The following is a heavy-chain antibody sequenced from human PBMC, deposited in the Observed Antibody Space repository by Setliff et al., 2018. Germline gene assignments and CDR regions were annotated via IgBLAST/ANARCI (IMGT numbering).Heavy chain of an antibody. Sequence: PSETLSLTCTVSGGSISSRTYYWSWIRQPAGKGLEWIGHIYTSWSTVYNPSLKSRVTISLDTSKNQFSLDLSSVTAADTAVYYCARVSGSLYIDVWGNGTTVTVSS. V-gene: IGHV4-61*09. D-gene: IGHD6-25*01. CDR1: GGSISSRTYY. CDR3: ARVSGSLYIDV. CDR2: IYTSWST. J-gene: IGHJ6*03.